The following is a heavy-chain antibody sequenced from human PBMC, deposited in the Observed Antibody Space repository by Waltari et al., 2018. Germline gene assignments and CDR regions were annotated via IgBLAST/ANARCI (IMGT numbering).Heavy chain of an antibody. J-gene: IGHJ4*02. Sequence: QLQLQESGPGLVKPSETLSLTCTVSGGSIRSSSYYRGSIRPPPGKGLEWIGSIYYSGSTYYTPALKSRVTISVDTSKNQFSLKLSSVTAADTAVYYCARRPRIAAAGTSHSYYFDYWGQGTLVTVSS. CDR2: IYYSGST. CDR1: GGSIRSSSYY. CDR3: ARRPRIAAAGTSHSYYFDY. D-gene: IGHD6-13*01. V-gene: IGHV4-39*01.